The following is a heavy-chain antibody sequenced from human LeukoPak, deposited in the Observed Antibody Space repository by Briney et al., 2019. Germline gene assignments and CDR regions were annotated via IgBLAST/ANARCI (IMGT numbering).Heavy chain of an antibody. J-gene: IGHJ4*02. CDR1: GGTFSSYA. Sequence: GASVKVSCKASGGTFSSYAISWVRQAPGQGLEWMGWINPNSGGTNYAQKFQGWVTMTRDTSISTAYMELSRLRSDDTAVYYCATSSWFGQGNSGYFDYWGQGTLVTVSS. D-gene: IGHD6-13*01. CDR2: INPNSGGT. V-gene: IGHV1-2*04. CDR3: ATSSWFGQGNSGYFDY.